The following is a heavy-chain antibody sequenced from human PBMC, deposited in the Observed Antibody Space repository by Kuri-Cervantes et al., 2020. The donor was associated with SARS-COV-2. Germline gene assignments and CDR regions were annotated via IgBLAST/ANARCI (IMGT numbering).Heavy chain of an antibody. D-gene: IGHD1-26*01. CDR3: ARGQENSGSFRSMGIGALDI. V-gene: IGHV3-33*08. CDR2: IWSGGGNK. Sequence: GGSLRLSCAASGFSFSTYAMHWVRQAPGKGLEWVAVIWSGGGNKFYADSVKGRFTISRDDSKNTLYLQMNSLRAEDTAVYYCARGQENSGSFRSMGIGALDIWGQGTMVTVSS. CDR1: GFSFSTYA. J-gene: IGHJ3*02.